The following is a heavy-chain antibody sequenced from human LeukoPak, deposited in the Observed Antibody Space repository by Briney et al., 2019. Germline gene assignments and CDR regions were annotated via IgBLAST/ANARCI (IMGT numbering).Heavy chain of an antibody. CDR3: AREIYDSSGWGAFDI. D-gene: IGHD3-22*01. Sequence: SGGSLRLSCAASGFTFSSYEMNWVRQAPGKGLEWVSYISSSGSTIYYADSVKGRFTISRDNAKNSLYLQMNSLRAEDTAVYYCAREIYDSSGWGAFDIWGQGTMVTVSS. CDR2: ISSSGSTI. CDR1: GFTFSSYE. J-gene: IGHJ3*02. V-gene: IGHV3-48*03.